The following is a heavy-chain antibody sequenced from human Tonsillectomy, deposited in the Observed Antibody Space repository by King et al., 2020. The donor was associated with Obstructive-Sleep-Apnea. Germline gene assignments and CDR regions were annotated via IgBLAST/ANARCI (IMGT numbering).Heavy chain of an antibody. V-gene: IGHV4-34*01. J-gene: IGHJ4*02. CDR3: ARRDDY. Sequence: VQLQQWGAGLLKPSETLSLTCAVFGGSFSGHRWSWIRQSPGKGLQWIGEINDSGSTNYNPSLRSRVTISLDTSKNQFSLKLNSVTAAATAVYYCARRDDYWGQGTLVTVSS. CDR1: GGSFSGHR. CDR2: INDSGST.